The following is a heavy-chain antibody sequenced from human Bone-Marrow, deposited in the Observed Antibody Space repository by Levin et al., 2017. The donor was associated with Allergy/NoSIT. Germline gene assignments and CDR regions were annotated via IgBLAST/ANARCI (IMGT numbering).Heavy chain of an antibody. V-gene: IGHV3-7*01. Sequence: PGGSLRLSCVASGFIFSSYWMTWVRQAPGKGLEWVAHIKQDGSEKYYVDSVKGRFTISRDNAKSSLYLQMNSLRAEDTAIYYCARMSIVVPLLYWGQGTLVTVSS. D-gene: IGHD3-22*01. CDR3: ARMSIVVPLLY. CDR2: IKQDGSEK. CDR1: GFIFSSYW. J-gene: IGHJ4*02.